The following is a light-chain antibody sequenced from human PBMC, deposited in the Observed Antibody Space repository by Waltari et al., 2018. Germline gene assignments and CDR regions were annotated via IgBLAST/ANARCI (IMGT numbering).Light chain of an antibody. CDR1: SSDVGVYNY. Sequence: QSALTQPASVSGSPGQSITISCIGTSSDVGVYNYVSWYQQHPGKPPKVMIYDVSNRPSGVASRFSGSKSGNTASLTISGLQAEDEADYYCSSYSSSTTPLIFGGGTKLTVL. CDR2: DVS. J-gene: IGLJ2*01. CDR3: SSYSSSTTPLI. V-gene: IGLV2-14*03.